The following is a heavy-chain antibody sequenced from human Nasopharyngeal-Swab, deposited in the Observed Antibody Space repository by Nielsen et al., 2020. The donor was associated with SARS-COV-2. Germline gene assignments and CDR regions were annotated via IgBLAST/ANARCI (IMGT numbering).Heavy chain of an antibody. CDR1: GGSISSSSYN. Sequence: SETLSLTCTVSGGSISSSSYNWGWNRQPPGKGLEWIGSIYYSGSTYYNPSLKSRATITVDASKNQFSLRLSSVTAEDTAVYYCVGSSWYGDYYYYYGMDVWGQGTTVTVSS. CDR3: VGSSWYGDYYYYYGMDV. CDR2: IYYSGST. D-gene: IGHD6-13*01. J-gene: IGHJ6*02. V-gene: IGHV4-39*07.